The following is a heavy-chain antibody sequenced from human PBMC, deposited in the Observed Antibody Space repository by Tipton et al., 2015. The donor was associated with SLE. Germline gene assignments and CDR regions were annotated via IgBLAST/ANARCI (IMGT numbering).Heavy chain of an antibody. CDR1: GGSISTFF. V-gene: IGHV4-59*01. CDR3: ARGGAWSDY. D-gene: IGHD1-1*01. CDR2: IYSGSS. Sequence: TLSLTCTVSGGSISTFFWSWIRQPPGKGLEWIGYIYSGSSYLNPSLRSRVSMSIDTSKEQFSLKLDSITTADTAVYYCARGGAWSDYWGQGTLVTVSS. J-gene: IGHJ4*02.